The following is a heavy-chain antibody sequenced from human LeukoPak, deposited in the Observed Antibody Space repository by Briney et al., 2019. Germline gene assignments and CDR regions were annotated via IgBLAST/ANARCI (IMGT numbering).Heavy chain of an antibody. CDR1: GYTFTGYD. CDR2: MNPNRGNT. V-gene: IGHV1-8*03. CDR3: ARATILRFLEWSVAFDI. D-gene: IGHD3-3*01. Sequence: AAVKVSCKASGYTFTGYDINGVGQAAGQGGEGMGWMNPNRGNTDYAQKLQGRVTITRNTSITTAYMELSSLRSEATAVYYCARATILRFLEWSVAFDIWGQGTMVTVSS. J-gene: IGHJ3*02.